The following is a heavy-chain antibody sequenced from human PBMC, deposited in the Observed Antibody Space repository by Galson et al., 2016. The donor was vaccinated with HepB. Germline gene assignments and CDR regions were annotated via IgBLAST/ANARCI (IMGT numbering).Heavy chain of an antibody. CDR3: ARDYVPGA. V-gene: IGHV3-30*03. CDR1: GFTFSPYG. CDR2: ISYDRSNK. Sequence: SLRLSCAASGFTFSPYGLHRVRQAPGKGLEWVAVISYDRSNKNYAASVKGRFTISRDNARHSLYLEMNSLRGEDTAMYYCARDYVPGAWGQGVLVTVSS. D-gene: IGHD3-10*01. J-gene: IGHJ5*02.